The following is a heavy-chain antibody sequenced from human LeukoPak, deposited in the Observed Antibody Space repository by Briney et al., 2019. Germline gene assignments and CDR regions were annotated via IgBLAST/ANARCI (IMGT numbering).Heavy chain of an antibody. CDR3: ARERTFHRGVMGKSYYYGMDV. V-gene: IGHV3-7*03. CDR2: IKQDGSEK. J-gene: IGHJ6*02. D-gene: IGHD2-8*01. CDR1: GFTFSSFW. Sequence: QSGGSLRLSCAASGFTFSSFWMSWVRQAPGKGLEWVANIKQDGSEKYYVDSVKGRFTISRDNAKNSLYLQMNSLRAEDTAVYYCARERTFHRGVMGKSYYYGMDVWGQGTTVTVSS.